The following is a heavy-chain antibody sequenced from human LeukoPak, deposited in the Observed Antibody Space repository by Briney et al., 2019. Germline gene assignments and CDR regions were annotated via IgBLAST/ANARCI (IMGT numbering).Heavy chain of an antibody. CDR3: AKDSLYYYDSSGYSRYFQH. Sequence: SGGSLRLSCAASGFTFGDYALSWVRQAPGKGLEWVSAISASGGSTYYADSVKGRFTISRDNSKNTLYLQMNSLRAEDTAIYYCAKDSLYYYDSSGYSRYFQHWGQGTLVTVSS. V-gene: IGHV3-23*01. CDR1: GFTFGDYA. CDR2: ISASGGST. J-gene: IGHJ1*01. D-gene: IGHD3-22*01.